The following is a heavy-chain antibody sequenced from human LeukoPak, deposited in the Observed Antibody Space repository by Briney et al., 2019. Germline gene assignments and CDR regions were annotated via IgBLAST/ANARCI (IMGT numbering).Heavy chain of an antibody. CDR3: ARVGGWNFDN. CDR1: GGSFSGYY. J-gene: IGHJ4*02. D-gene: IGHD3-16*01. CDR2: INHSGST. V-gene: IGHV4-34*09. Sequence: SETLSLTCAVYGGSFSGYYWSWIRQPPGKGLEWIGEINHSGSTNYNPSLKSRVTISVDTSKNQFSLTLSSVTAADTAVYYCARVGGWNFDNWGQGTLVTVSS.